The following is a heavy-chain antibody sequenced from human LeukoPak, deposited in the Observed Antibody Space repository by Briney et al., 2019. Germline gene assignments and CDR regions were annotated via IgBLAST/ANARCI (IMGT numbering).Heavy chain of an antibody. CDR3: VRGSSGTVVRGISWAWFDP. CDR1: GFPFSIYW. D-gene: IGHD3-10*01. V-gene: IGHV3-7*05. CDR2: IKPDGSDK. Sequence: GRSLRLSCAASGFPFSIYWMTWVRQAPGKGLEWVANIKPDGSDKYYVDSAKGRFTISRDNAKNSLYLQMNSLRAEDTAVYYCVRGSSGTVVRGISWAWFDPWGQGTLVSVSS. J-gene: IGHJ5*02.